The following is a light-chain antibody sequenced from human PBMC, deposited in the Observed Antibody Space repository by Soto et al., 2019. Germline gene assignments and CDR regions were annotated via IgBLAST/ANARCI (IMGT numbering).Light chain of an antibody. V-gene: IGKV1-39*01. CDR1: QSISSY. CDR3: QQSYSTPFT. J-gene: IGKJ4*01. Sequence: DIQMTQSPSSLSSSVGDRVTITCRASQSISSYLNWYQQKPGKAPKLLIYAASSFKSGVPSRFSGSGSGTYFTLTISSLQPEDFATYYCQQSYSTPFTFGGGTKVEIK. CDR2: AAS.